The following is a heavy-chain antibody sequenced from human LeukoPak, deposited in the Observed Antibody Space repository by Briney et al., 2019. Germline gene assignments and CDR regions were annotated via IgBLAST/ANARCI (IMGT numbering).Heavy chain of an antibody. CDR3: IRDPAVAADDY. V-gene: IGHV3-48*03. Sequence: GSLRLSCAASGFTLSSHEMNWVRQAPGKGLEWVSYSSSSGSAIYYADSAKGRFTISRDNAKNSLSLQMNSLRAEDTAVYYCIRDPAVAADDYWGQGTLVTVSS. J-gene: IGHJ4*02. CDR1: GFTLSSHE. D-gene: IGHD6-19*01. CDR2: SSSSGSAI.